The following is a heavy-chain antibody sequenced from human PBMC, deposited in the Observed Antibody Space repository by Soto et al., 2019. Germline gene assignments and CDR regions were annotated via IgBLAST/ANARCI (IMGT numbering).Heavy chain of an antibody. CDR3: AREVAAAGTGFLQH. Sequence: EVQLVESGGGLIRPGGSLRLSCAASGFTVTSHYMSWVRQAPGKGLEWVSVIYSGDNTYYTDSVKGRFTISRDSSMNTLCLQMNSLRADDTAVYYCAREVAAAGTGFLQHWGQGTLVTVSS. D-gene: IGHD6-13*01. J-gene: IGHJ1*01. CDR2: IYSGDNT. V-gene: IGHV3-53*01. CDR1: GFTVTSHY.